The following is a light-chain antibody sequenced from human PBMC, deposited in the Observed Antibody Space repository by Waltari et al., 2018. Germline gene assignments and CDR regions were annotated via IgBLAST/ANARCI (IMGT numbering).Light chain of an antibody. CDR3: QQYYDYPGT. J-gene: IGKJ1*01. V-gene: IGKV1-8*01. CDR1: QGIRTY. Sequence: AIRMTKSPSSISASTGDTVTISCRASQGIRTYLAWYQQKPGTAPKLLMYATSTLQTGVPSRFSGGGSGTDFTLTISRLQSDDFAIYYCQQYYDYPGTFGQGTKVEVK. CDR2: ATS.